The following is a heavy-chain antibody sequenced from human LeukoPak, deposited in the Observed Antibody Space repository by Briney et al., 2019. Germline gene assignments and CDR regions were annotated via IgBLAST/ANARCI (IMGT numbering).Heavy chain of an antibody. D-gene: IGHD3-10*01. J-gene: IGHJ3*02. CDR3: ARHGRGSRSPNAFDI. Sequence: GESLKISCKGSGYSFTDYWIGWVRQMPGEGLQWMGIIYPDDSDIRYSPSFQGQVTISADKSIITAYLQWSSLKTSDTAMYYCARHGRGSRSPNAFDIWGQGTMVTVSS. CDR2: IYPDDSDI. CDR1: GYSFTDYW. V-gene: IGHV5-51*01.